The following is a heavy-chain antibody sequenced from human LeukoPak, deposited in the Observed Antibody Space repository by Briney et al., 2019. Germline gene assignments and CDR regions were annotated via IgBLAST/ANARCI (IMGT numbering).Heavy chain of an antibody. D-gene: IGHD3-22*01. V-gene: IGHV3-30*02. CDR2: IRYDGSNK. J-gene: IGHJ4*02. Sequence: PGGSLRLSCAASGFTFSSYGMHWVRQAPGKGLEWVAFIRYDGSNKYYADSVKGRFTISRDNSKNTLYLQMSSLRAEDTAVYYCAKIAGSDYYDSSGYYPPDYWGQGTLVTVSS. CDR3: AKIAGSDYYDSSGYYPPDY. CDR1: GFTFSSYG.